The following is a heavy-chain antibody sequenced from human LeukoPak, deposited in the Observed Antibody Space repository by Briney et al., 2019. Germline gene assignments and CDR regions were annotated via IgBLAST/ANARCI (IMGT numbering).Heavy chain of an antibody. CDR1: GFTFSSYS. CDR3: ARPRRYGDHAATPDAFDI. CDR2: ISSSSSYI. Sequence: KTGGSLRLSCAASGFTFSSYSMNWVRQAPGKGLEWVSSISSSSSYIYYADSVKGRFTISRDNAKNSLYLQMNSLRAEDTAVYYCARPRRYGDHAATPDAFDIWGQGTMVTVSS. V-gene: IGHV3-21*01. D-gene: IGHD4-17*01. J-gene: IGHJ3*02.